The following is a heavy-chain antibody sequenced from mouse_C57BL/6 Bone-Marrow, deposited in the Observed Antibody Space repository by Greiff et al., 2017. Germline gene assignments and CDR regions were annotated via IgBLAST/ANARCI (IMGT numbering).Heavy chain of an antibody. Sequence: QVQLQQPGAELVKPGASVKLSCKASGYTFTSYWMHWVKQRPGQGLEWIGMIHPNSGSTNYNEKFKSKATLTVDKSSSTAYMQLSSLTSEDSAVYYCARYYSKRYFDVWGTGTTVTVSS. CDR1: GYTFTSYW. CDR2: IHPNSGST. CDR3: ARYYSKRYFDV. J-gene: IGHJ1*03. V-gene: IGHV1-64*01. D-gene: IGHD2-5*01.